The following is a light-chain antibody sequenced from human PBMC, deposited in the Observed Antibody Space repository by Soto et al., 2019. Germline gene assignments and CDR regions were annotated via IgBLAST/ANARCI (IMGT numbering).Light chain of an antibody. CDR1: QSVGSNY. CDR2: GAY. CDR3: QQYGSSPRLT. V-gene: IGKV3-20*01. J-gene: IGKJ4*01. Sequence: EIVLTQSPGTLSLSPGERATLSCRASQSVGSNYLVWYQQKPGQAPRLLIYGAYTRATGVPDRFSGRGFGTDFTLTISRVEPEDFAVYYCQQYGSSPRLTFGGGTKVEI.